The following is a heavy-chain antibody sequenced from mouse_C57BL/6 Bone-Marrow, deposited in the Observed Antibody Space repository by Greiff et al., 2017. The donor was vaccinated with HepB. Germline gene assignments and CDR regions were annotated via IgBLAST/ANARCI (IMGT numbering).Heavy chain of an antibody. Sequence: EVQVVESEGGLVQPGSSMKLSCTASGFTFSDYYMAWVRQVPEKGLEWVANINYDGSSTYYLDSLKSRFIISRDNAKNILYLQMSSLKSEDTATYFCARGTGDGYPHSYAMDYWGQGTSVTVSS. V-gene: IGHV5-16*01. CDR2: INYDGSST. D-gene: IGHD2-3*01. J-gene: IGHJ4*01. CDR1: GFTFSDYY. CDR3: ARGTGDGYPHSYAMDY.